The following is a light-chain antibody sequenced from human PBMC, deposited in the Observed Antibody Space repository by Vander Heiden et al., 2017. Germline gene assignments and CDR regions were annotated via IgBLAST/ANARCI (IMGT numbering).Light chain of an antibody. V-gene: IGKV3-15*01. CDR3: QQYNNWPRT. CDR2: GAS. J-gene: IGKJ1*01. CDR1: QSVNNN. Sequence: EIVMTQSPATLSVSPGERATLSCRASQSVNNNLAWYQPKPGQAPRLLIYGASTRAIGIPARFSGSESGTEFTLTISSLQSEDFAVYYCQQYNNWPRTFGQGTKVEIK.